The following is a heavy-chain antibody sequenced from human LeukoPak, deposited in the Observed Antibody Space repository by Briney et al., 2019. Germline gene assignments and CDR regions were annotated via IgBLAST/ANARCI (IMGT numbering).Heavy chain of an antibody. V-gene: IGHV4-61*01. Sequence: SETPSLTCTVSGGSVSYSTYYWSWIRQPPGKGLEWIGYIHYRGSTQYNPSLKSRVTILVDTSKNQFSLRLSSVTAADTAVYYCAKVEANYFDYWGQGILVTVSS. CDR1: GGSVSYSTYY. D-gene: IGHD1-26*01. CDR3: AKVEANYFDY. CDR2: IHYRGST. J-gene: IGHJ4*02.